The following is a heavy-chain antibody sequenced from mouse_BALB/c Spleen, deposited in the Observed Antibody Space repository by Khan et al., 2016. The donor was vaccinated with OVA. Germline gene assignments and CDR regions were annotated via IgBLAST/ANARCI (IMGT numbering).Heavy chain of an antibody. D-gene: IGHD1-1*02. V-gene: IGHV2-2*02. CDR3: ARNRNGYFDS. CDR2: IWSGGIT. CDR1: GFSLTNYG. J-gene: IGHJ2*01. Sequence: VQLQESGPGLVQPSQSLSITCTVSGFSLTNYGVHWVRQSPGKGLEWLGVIWSGGITDYNATFISRLSISKDNSKGQVFFKMDSLQANYTAIYYCARNRNGYFDSWGQGSTLTVSS.